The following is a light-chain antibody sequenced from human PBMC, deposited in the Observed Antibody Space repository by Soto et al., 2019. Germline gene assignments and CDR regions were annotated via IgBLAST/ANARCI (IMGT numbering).Light chain of an antibody. Sequence: QSALTQPPSASGTPGQRVTISCSGSSSNIGSYTVNWYQHFPGTAPKLLIYSNNQRPSGVPDRFSGSKSGTSASLAISGLQSEDEADYYCAAWDDSPTGYVFGTGTQLTVL. CDR1: SSNIGSYT. V-gene: IGLV1-44*01. CDR3: AAWDDSPTGYV. CDR2: SNN. J-gene: IGLJ7*01.